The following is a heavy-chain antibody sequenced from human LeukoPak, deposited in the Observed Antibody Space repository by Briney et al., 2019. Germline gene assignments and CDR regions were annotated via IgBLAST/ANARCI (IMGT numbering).Heavy chain of an antibody. Sequence: GGSLRLSCAASGFTFSSYAMSWVRQAPGKGLEWVSVIYSGGSTYYADSVKGRFTISRDNSKNTLYLQMNSLRAEDTAVYYCARESFGHFSSGEDYWGQGTLVTVSS. CDR2: IYSGGST. D-gene: IGHD6-25*01. CDR1: GFTFSSYA. V-gene: IGHV3-66*01. J-gene: IGHJ4*02. CDR3: ARESFGHFSSGEDY.